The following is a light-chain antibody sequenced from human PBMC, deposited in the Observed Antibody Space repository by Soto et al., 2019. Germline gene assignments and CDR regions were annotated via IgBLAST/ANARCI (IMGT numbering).Light chain of an antibody. CDR3: SSDAGNYNYV. Sequence: QSVLTQPPSASGSPGQSVTIPFAGTSSDVGAYDHVSWYQQHPGKAPKLIIYEVTKRPAGVPDRFSGSKSGNTASLTVSGLQAEDEADYYCSSDAGNYNYVFGTGTKVTVL. CDR2: EVT. J-gene: IGLJ1*01. V-gene: IGLV2-8*01. CDR1: SSDVGAYDH.